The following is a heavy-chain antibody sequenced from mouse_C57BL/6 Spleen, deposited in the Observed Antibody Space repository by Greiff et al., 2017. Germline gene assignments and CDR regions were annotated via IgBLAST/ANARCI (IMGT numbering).Heavy chain of an antibody. J-gene: IGHJ4*01. Sequence: QVQLQQPGAELVKPGASVKLSCKASGYTFTSYWMHWVKQRPGQGLEWIGMIHPNSGSTNYNEKFKSKATLTVDKSSSTAYMQLSSLTSEDSAVYYCARLGDYYAMDDWGQGTSVTVSS. V-gene: IGHV1-64*01. CDR2: IHPNSGST. CDR3: ARLGDYYAMDD. CDR1: GYTFTSYW.